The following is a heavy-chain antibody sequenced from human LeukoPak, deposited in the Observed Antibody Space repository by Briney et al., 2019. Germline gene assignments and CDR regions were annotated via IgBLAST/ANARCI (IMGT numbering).Heavy chain of an antibody. CDR3: ARHVVGAAAGRLAYYYMDV. CDR1: GGSISSGRYY. J-gene: IGHJ6*03. CDR2: IYYSGTT. V-gene: IGHV4-30-2*03. D-gene: IGHD6-13*01. Sequence: SQTLSLTCTVSGGSISSGRYYWSWIRLPAGKGLEWIGSIYYSGTTYYNPSLKSRVTISVDTSKNQFSLKLSSVTAADTAVYYCARHVVGAAAGRLAYYYMDVWGKGTTVTISS.